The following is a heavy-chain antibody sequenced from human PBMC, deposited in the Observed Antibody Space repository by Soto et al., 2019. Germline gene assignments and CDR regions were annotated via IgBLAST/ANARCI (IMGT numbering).Heavy chain of an antibody. CDR2: ISAYNGNT. CDR1: GYTFTSYG. Sequence: GASVKVSCKASGYTFTSYGISWVRQAPGQGLEWMGWISAYNGNTNYAQKLQGRVTMTTDTSTSTAYMELRSLRSDDTAVYYCARGGCSSTSCYAPAWRVWWSDAFDIWGQGTMVTVSS. CDR3: ARGGCSSTSCYAPAWRVWWSDAFDI. V-gene: IGHV1-18*01. D-gene: IGHD2-2*01. J-gene: IGHJ3*02.